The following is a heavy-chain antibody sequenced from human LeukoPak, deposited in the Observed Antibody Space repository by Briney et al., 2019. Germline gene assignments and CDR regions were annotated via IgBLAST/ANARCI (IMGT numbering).Heavy chain of an antibody. V-gene: IGHV3-7*01. D-gene: IGHD2/OR15-2a*01. CDR1: GFTFDDYG. CDR2: IKHDGSEK. CDR3: ARGGTTFDY. J-gene: IGHJ4*02. Sequence: PGGSLRLSCAASGFTFDDYGMSWVRQAPGKGLEWVANIKHDGSEKYYVDSVKGRFTISRDNAKNSLYLQMNSLRAEDTAVYYCARGGTTFDYWGQGTLVTVSS.